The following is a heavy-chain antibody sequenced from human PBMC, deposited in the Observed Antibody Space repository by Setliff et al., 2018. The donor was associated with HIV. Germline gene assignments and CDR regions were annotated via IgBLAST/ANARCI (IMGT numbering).Heavy chain of an antibody. J-gene: IGHJ4*02. D-gene: IGHD3-22*01. CDR3: AKTYYYDSSGYYYFDS. CDR1: GFTLSSYA. V-gene: IGHV3-23*01. CDR2: ISGGGDRT. Sequence: GESLKISCAASGFTLSSYAMTWVRQAPGKGLEWVSAISGGGDRTYHADSVRGRFTISRDNSKNSLYLQMDSLRAEDTAVYYCAKTYYYDSSGYYYFDSWGQGTLV.